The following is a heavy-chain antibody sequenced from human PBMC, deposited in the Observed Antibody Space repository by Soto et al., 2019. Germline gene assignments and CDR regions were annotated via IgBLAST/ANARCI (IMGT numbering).Heavy chain of an antibody. J-gene: IGHJ4*02. CDR1: GFNSSSYG. D-gene: IGHD5-12*01. Sequence: GGSLRLSCAASGFNSSSYGLHRARQAPGKGLEWVAVISYDGGNKYYADSVKGRYTISRDNSKNTLYLLMNSLRAEDTAVYYCAKDWSGGYSGYDIDYWGQGTLVTVSS. CDR3: AKDWSGGYSGYDIDY. V-gene: IGHV3-30*18. CDR2: ISYDGGNK.